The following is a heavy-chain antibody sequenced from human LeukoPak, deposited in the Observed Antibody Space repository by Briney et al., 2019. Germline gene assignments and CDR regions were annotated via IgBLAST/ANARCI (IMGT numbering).Heavy chain of an antibody. D-gene: IGHD6-6*01. V-gene: IGHV4-31*03. J-gene: IGHJ4*02. CDR1: GGSISSGGYY. Sequence: SQTLSLTCTVSGGSISSGGYYWSWIRQHPGKGLEWIGYIYYSGSTYYNPSLKSRVTISVDTSKNQFSLKLSSMTAADTAVYYCARAGGGIAARPPYYFDYWGQGTLVTVSS. CDR2: IYYSGST. CDR3: ARAGGGIAARPPYYFDY.